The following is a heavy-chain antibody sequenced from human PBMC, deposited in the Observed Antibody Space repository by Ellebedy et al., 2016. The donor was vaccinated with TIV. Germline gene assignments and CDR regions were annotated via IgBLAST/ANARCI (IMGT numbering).Heavy chain of an antibody. Sequence: GESLKTSCAASGFSVSSNDMSWVRQAPGKGLEWISLIYSGGYDGDSRYYADSVRGRFTMSRDTSKNTLYLQMNSLRTEDTAEYYSAVQGRAGRQADWGQGTLVTVSS. J-gene: IGHJ4*02. CDR2: IYSGGYDGDSR. V-gene: IGHV3-53*01. D-gene: IGHD6-13*01. CDR1: GFSVSSND. CDR3: AVQGRAGRQAD.